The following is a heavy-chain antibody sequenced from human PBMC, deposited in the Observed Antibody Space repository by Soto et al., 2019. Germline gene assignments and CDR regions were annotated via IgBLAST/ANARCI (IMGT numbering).Heavy chain of an antibody. J-gene: IGHJ5*02. CDR1: GGSFSCYY. CDR2: INHSGST. Sequence: SETLSLTCAVYGGSFSCYYWSWLRQPPGKGLEWIGEINHSGSTNHNPSLKSRVTISVDTSKNQFSLKVTSVAAADTAVYYCATANWSHHYFDPWGRGTLVTVS. CDR3: ATANWSHHYFDP. D-gene: IGHD1-1*01. V-gene: IGHV4-34*01.